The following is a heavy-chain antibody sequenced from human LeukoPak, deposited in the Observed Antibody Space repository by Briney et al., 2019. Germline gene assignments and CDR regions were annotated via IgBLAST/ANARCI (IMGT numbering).Heavy chain of an antibody. CDR3: AKDRGDYRVRYFFDY. D-gene: IGHD2-21*02. CDR1: GFTFSSYW. Sequence: GGSLRLSCAASGFTFSSYWMHWVRQAPGKGLVWVSRINSDGSSTSYADSVKGRFTISRDNAKNTLYLQMNSLRAEDTAVYYCAKDRGDYRVRYFFDYWGQGALVTVSS. CDR2: INSDGSST. V-gene: IGHV3-74*01. J-gene: IGHJ4*02.